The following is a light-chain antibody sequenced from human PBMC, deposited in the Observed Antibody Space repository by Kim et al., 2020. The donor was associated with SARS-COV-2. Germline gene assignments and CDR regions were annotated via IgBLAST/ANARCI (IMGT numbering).Light chain of an antibody. CDR2: QGD. J-gene: IGLJ2*01. Sequence: SVSHGRTASISCSGERLGDKYAFWYQQRSGQSPVLYIYQGDKRPSVIPARFSGFLSGNTATLTIIGTQPMDEADYYCQAWDSSTAIFGGGTQLTVL. CDR3: QAWDSSTAI. V-gene: IGLV3-1*01. CDR1: RLGDKY.